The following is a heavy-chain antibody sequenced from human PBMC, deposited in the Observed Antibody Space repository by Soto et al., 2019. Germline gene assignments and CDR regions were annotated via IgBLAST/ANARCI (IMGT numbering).Heavy chain of an antibody. Sequence: EVQLVESGGGLVQPGGSLKVSCKASGFTFSGSAVHWVRQASGKGLEWIGRIRSKANNYATSYTASVRGRFTISRDDSENTAYVKMDSLKTEDTAVYFCTISEAGMATGYWGQGTLVTVSS. D-gene: IGHD5-18*01. CDR2: IRSKANNYAT. CDR1: GFTFSGSA. CDR3: TISEAGMATGY. V-gene: IGHV3-73*02. J-gene: IGHJ4*02.